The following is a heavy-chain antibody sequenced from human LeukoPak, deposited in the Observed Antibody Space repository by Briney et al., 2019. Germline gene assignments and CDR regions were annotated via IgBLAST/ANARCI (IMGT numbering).Heavy chain of an antibody. J-gene: IGHJ4*02. CDR2: IRYDGSNK. CDR1: GFTFSSYG. CDR3: AKDLKKGYYYDSSGYYERFDY. D-gene: IGHD3-22*01. V-gene: IGHV3-30*02. Sequence: GGSLRLSCAASGFTFSSYGMHWVRQAPGKGLEWVAFIRYDGSNKYYADSVKGRFTISRDNSKNTLYLQMSSLRAEDTAVYYCAKDLKKGYYYDSSGYYERFDYWGQGTLVTVSS.